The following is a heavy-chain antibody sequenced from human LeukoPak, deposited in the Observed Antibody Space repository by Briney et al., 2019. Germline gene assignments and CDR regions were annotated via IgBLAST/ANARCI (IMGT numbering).Heavy chain of an antibody. Sequence: PGGSLRLSCAASGFTFSRYGMHWVRQAPGKGLEWVAVILFDGSNKYYADSVKGRFTISRDNSKNTLYLQMNSLRAEDTAVHYCAKVGDGDYYLDYWGQGTLVTVSS. CDR1: GFTFSRYG. CDR3: AKVGDGDYYLDY. D-gene: IGHD4-17*01. CDR2: ILFDGSNK. V-gene: IGHV3-33*06. J-gene: IGHJ4*02.